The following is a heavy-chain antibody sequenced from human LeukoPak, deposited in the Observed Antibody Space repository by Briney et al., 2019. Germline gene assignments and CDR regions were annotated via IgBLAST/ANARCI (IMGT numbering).Heavy chain of an antibody. CDR1: GGSISSYY. Sequence: SETLSLTCTVSGGSISSYYWSWIRQPAGKGLEWIGRIYISGSGSTNYNPSLKSRVTMSVGTSKNQFSLKLSSVTAADTAVYYCARDKRVAVAGTYIYYYYMDVWGNGTTVTISS. CDR3: ARDKRVAVAGTYIYYYYMDV. CDR2: IYISGSGST. V-gene: IGHV4-4*07. D-gene: IGHD6-19*01. J-gene: IGHJ6*03.